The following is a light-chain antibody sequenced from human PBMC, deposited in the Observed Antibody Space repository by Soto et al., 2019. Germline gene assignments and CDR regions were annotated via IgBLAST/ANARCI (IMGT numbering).Light chain of an antibody. Sequence: QLVLTQPPSASGTPGQRVTISCSGSSANIGSYTVNWYQQLPGAAPKLLIYINDQRPSGVTDRFSGSKSGTSASLAISGLQSEDEADYYCAAWDDSLNGVVFGGGTKLTVL. CDR2: IND. V-gene: IGLV1-44*01. J-gene: IGLJ2*01. CDR1: SANIGSYT. CDR3: AAWDDSLNGVV.